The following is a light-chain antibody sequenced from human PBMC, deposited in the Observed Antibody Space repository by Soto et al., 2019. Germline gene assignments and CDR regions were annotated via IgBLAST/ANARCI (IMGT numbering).Light chain of an antibody. CDR2: GAS. Sequence: DIVMTQSPATLSVSPGERATLACRAIQLGSSNLAWYQHKPGQAHRLLIYGASTRATGIPARFRGSGSGTKFTLTISILQSEDFAVYYCQPYTKLPLTFGQGTKVEIK. CDR1: QLGSSN. V-gene: IGKV3D-15*01. J-gene: IGKJ1*01. CDR3: QPYTKLPLT.